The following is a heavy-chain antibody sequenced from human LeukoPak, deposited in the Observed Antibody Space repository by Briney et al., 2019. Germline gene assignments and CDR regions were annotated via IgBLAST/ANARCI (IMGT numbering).Heavy chain of an antibody. CDR2: IYYSGST. CDR3: ARARGYYDSSGFDP. D-gene: IGHD3-22*01. J-gene: IGHJ5*02. Sequence: SETLSLTCTVSGGSISSGDYYWSWIRQPPGKGLEWIGYIYYSGSTYYNPSLKSRVTISVDTSKNQFSLKLSSVTAADTAVYYCARARGYYDSSGFDPWGQGTLVTVSS. V-gene: IGHV4-30-4*02. CDR1: GGSISSGDYY.